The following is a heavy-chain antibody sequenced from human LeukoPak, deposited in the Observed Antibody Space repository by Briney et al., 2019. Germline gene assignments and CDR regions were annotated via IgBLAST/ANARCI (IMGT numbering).Heavy chain of an antibody. J-gene: IGHJ4*02. Sequence: GGSLRLSCAASGFTFSSYWMHWVRQAPGKGLVWVSRINSDGSSTSYADSVKGRFTISRDNAKNTLYLQMNSPRAEDTAVYYCARTHIQWELPKPFDYWGQGTLVTVSS. D-gene: IGHD1-26*01. CDR1: GFTFSSYW. V-gene: IGHV3-74*01. CDR2: INSDGSST. CDR3: ARTHIQWELPKPFDY.